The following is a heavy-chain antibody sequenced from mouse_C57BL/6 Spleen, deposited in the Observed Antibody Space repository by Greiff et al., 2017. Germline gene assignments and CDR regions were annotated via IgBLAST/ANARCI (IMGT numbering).Heavy chain of an antibody. Sequence: QVQLQQPGAELVMPGASVKLSCKASGYTFTSYWMHWVKQRPGQGLEWIGEIDPSDSYTNYNQKFKGKSTLTVDKSSSTAYMQLSSLTSEDSAVYYCARVGEIRFHFDYWGQGTTLTVSS. V-gene: IGHV1-69*01. J-gene: IGHJ2*01. CDR2: IDPSDSYT. CDR1: GYTFTSYW. CDR3: ARVGEIRFHFDY. D-gene: IGHD2-14*01.